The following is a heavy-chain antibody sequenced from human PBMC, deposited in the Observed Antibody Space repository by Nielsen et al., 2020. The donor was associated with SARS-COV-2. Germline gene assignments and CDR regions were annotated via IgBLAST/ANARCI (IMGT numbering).Heavy chain of an antibody. D-gene: IGHD6-19*01. CDR3: ARDSVSSGGSFDY. J-gene: IGHJ4*02. Sequence: GGSLRLSCAASGFTFSDYYMSWIRQAPGKGLEWVSYISSSGSTIYYADSVKGRFTTSRDNAKNSPYLQMNSLRAEDTAVYYCARDSVSSGGSFDYWGQGTPVTVSS. V-gene: IGHV3-11*01. CDR1: GFTFSDYY. CDR2: ISSSGSTI.